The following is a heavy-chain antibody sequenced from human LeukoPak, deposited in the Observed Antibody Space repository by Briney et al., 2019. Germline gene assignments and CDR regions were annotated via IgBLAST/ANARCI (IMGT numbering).Heavy chain of an antibody. CDR1: GFTFSSYW. CDR3: ARDYSSDY. Sequence: PGGSLRLSCAAPGFTFSSYWMTWVRQAPGKGLEWVANIKQDGSEKKYVDSVKGRFTISRDNAKNSLYLQMNSLRAEDTAVYYCARDYSSDYWGQGTLVTVSS. V-gene: IGHV3-7*01. J-gene: IGHJ4*02. D-gene: IGHD5-18*01. CDR2: IKQDGSEK.